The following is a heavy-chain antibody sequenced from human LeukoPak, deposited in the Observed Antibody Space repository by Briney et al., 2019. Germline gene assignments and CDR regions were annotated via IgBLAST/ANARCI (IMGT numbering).Heavy chain of an antibody. Sequence: GGSLRLSCAASGFTFSRYSMNWVRQAPGKGLEWVSCITGNSEYIFYTDSVKGRFTISRDNAKNSLYLQMNSLRAEDTAVYYCVRSTSPPQFDYWGQGILVSVSS. CDR2: ITGNSEYI. D-gene: IGHD2-2*01. V-gene: IGHV3-21*01. CDR3: VRSTSPPQFDY. CDR1: GFTFSRYS. J-gene: IGHJ4*02.